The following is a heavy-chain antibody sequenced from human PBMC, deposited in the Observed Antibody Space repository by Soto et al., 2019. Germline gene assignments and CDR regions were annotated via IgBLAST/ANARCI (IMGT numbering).Heavy chain of an antibody. Sequence: GGSLRLSCAASGFTFSSYAMSWVRQAPGKGLEWVSAISGSGGSTYYADSVKGRFTISRDNSKNTLYLQMNSLRAEDTAVYYCAKVQDYDFWSGYPNFEYWGQGTLVTVSS. CDR1: GFTFSSYA. D-gene: IGHD3-3*01. V-gene: IGHV3-23*01. CDR3: AKVQDYDFWSGYPNFEY. J-gene: IGHJ4*02. CDR2: ISGSGGST.